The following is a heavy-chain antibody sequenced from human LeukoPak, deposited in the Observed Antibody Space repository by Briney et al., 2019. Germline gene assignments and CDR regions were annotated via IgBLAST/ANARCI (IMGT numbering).Heavy chain of an antibody. CDR1: GFTFSSSA. Sequence: GGSLRLSCAASGFTFSSSAMSWVRQAPGKGLEWVAVIWYDGSNKYYANSVKGRFTISRDNSKNTLYLQMNSLRAEDTAVYYCARDGGGSYYLNYFDYWGQGTLVTVSS. V-gene: IGHV3-33*08. D-gene: IGHD1-26*01. CDR2: IWYDGSNK. J-gene: IGHJ4*02. CDR3: ARDGGGSYYLNYFDY.